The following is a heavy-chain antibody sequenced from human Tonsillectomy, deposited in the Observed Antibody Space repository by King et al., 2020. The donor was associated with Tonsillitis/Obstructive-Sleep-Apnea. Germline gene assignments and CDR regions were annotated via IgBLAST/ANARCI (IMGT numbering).Heavy chain of an antibody. J-gene: IGHJ6*02. D-gene: IGHD2-8*01. CDR1: GFTFSSYE. V-gene: IGHV3-48*03. Sequence: VQLVESGGGLVQPGGSLRLSCAASGFTFSSYEMNWVRQAPGKGLEWVSYISSRGSTIHYADSVKGRFTISRDNAKNSLYLQMNSLRAEDTAVYYCARGFGAPYCTHGVGYGDGMDVWGQGTTVTVSS. CDR3: ARGFGAPYCTHGVGYGDGMDV. CDR2: ISSRGSTI.